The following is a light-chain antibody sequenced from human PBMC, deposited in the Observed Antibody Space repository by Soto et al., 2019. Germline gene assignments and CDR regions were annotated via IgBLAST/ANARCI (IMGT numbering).Light chain of an antibody. CDR3: QSYDSSLSGSV. CDR1: SYNIGAGYD. CDR2: GNS. J-gene: IGLJ2*01. V-gene: IGLV1-40*01. Sequence: QSVLTQPPSVSGAPGQRVTISCNGSSYNIGAGYDVHWYQQLPGTAPKLLIYGNSNRPSGVPDRFSGSKSGASASLDITGLQAEDEAEYYCQSYDSSLSGSVFGGGTKLTVL.